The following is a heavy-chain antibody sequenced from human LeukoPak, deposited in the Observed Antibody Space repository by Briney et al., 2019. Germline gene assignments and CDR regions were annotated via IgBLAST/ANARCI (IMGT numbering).Heavy chain of an antibody. J-gene: IGHJ4*02. D-gene: IGHD3-22*01. V-gene: IGHV3-21*01. Sequence: KPGGSLRLSCAASSYIFWSYSKNWVRQAPGKGLEWVSSISVRSNYIYYADSVRGRFSISRDDARDSLYLQMNSLRAEDTAVYYCVRLRRNSDTSGFYYYYDYWGQGTLVTVSS. CDR1: SYIFWSYS. CDR2: ISVRSNYI. CDR3: VRLRRNSDTSGFYYYYDY.